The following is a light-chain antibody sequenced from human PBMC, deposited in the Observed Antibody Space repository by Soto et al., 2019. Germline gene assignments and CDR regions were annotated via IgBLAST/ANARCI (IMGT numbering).Light chain of an antibody. CDR1: QSVSGY. J-gene: IGKJ1*01. Sequence: DIQMTQSPSSLSASVRDRVTITCRASQSVSGYLNWYQQRSGKAPSLLIYGASILQAGVPPRFSGSGSGTDFTLTITDLQSEDFATYFCQQSFMIPRTFGQGTRVEMK. CDR3: QQSFMIPRT. V-gene: IGKV1-39*01. CDR2: GAS.